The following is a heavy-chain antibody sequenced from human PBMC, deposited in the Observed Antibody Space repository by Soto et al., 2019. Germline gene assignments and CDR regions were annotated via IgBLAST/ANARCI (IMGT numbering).Heavy chain of an antibody. V-gene: IGHV1-69*13. Sequence: ASVKVSCKASGGTFSSYAISWVRQAPGQGLEWMGGIIPIFGTANYAQKFQGGVTITADESTSTAYMELSSLRSEDTAVYYCARARRITMIVVVTKSDAFDIWGQGTRVTVSS. CDR2: IIPIFGTA. CDR3: ARARRITMIVVVTKSDAFDI. CDR1: GGTFSSYA. J-gene: IGHJ3*02. D-gene: IGHD3-22*01.